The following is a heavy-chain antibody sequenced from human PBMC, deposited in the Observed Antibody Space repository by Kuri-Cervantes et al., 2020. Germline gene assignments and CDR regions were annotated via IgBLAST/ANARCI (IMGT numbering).Heavy chain of an antibody. Sequence: ETLSLTSLLDTRSLTRGSYYWSWIRQPPPKRLEWIAYIYYRGSPNYNPSLKSRVTISVDTSKIQFSLKLSSVIAADTAVYYCARVGTYYYDSSGSSAIWFDPWGQGTLVTVSS. D-gene: IGHD3-22*01. CDR2: IYYRGSP. V-gene: IGHV4-61*01. CDR1: TRSLTRGSYY. CDR3: ARVGTYYYDSSGSSAIWFDP. J-gene: IGHJ5*02.